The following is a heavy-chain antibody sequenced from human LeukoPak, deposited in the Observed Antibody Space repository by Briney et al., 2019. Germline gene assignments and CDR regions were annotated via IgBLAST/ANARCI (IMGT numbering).Heavy chain of an antibody. CDR1: GHSFTSYW. CDR3: ARLVHYDFWSGYLAHWFDP. CDR2: IYPGDSDT. V-gene: IGHV5-51*01. J-gene: IGHJ5*02. Sequence: HGESLKISCKGSGHSFTSYWIGWVRQMPGKGLEWMGIIYPGDSDTRYSPSFQGQVTISADKSISTAYLQWSSLKASDTAMYYCARLVHYDFWSGYLAHWFDPWGQGTLVTVSS. D-gene: IGHD3-3*01.